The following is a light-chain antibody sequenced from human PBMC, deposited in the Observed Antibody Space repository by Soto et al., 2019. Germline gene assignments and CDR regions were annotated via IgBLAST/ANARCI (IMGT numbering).Light chain of an antibody. V-gene: IGLV2-14*01. J-gene: IGLJ1*01. CDR1: SSDVGGYNF. Sequence: QSVLTQPASVSGSPGQSITISCTGTSSDVGGYNFVSWYQQHPGKVPKLMIFDVSDRPSGVSNRFSASKSGNTASLTISGLQAEDEADYYCSSYTSSTTLVFGTGTKFTVL. CDR2: DVS. CDR3: SSYTSSTTLV.